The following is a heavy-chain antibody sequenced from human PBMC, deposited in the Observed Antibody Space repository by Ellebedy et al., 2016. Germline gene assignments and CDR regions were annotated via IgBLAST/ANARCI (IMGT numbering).Heavy chain of an antibody. V-gene: IGHV3-30*18. CDR3: AKASSITMVRNGGAPNY. CDR2: ISYDGSKK. J-gene: IGHJ4*02. CDR1: GFTFSSYW. Sequence: GGSLRLSXAASGFTFSSYWMSWVRQAPGKGLEWVAIISYDGSKKYYVDSVKGRFTISRDNSKNTLYLQMNSLRAEDTAVYYCAKASSITMVRNGGAPNYWGQGTLVTVSS. D-gene: IGHD3-10*01.